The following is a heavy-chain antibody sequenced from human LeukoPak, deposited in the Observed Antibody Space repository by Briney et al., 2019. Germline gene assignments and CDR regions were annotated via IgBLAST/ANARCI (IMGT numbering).Heavy chain of an antibody. V-gene: IGHV3-48*01. Sequence: PGGSLRLSCAASGFTFSSYSMNWVRQAPGKGPEWVSYISSSSSTIYYADSVKGRFTISRDNAKNSLYLQMNSLRAEDTAVYCCARDLGDGYPWWFDPWGQGTLVTVSS. CDR3: ARDLGDGYPWWFDP. CDR2: ISSSSSTI. J-gene: IGHJ5*02. CDR1: GFTFSSYS. D-gene: IGHD5-24*01.